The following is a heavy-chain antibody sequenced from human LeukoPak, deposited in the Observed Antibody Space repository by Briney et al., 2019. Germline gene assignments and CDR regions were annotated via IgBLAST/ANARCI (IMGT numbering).Heavy chain of an antibody. Sequence: SETLSLTCTVSGGSINNYYWSWIRQPPGKGLEWIGYIYYSGATNYNPALKSRVTVSVDTSNNQFSLKLTSVTAADTAVYYCARAPAPSGGVIVIFDYWGQGTLVTVSS. CDR2: IYYSGAT. J-gene: IGHJ4*02. CDR1: GGSINNYY. V-gene: IGHV4-59*01. CDR3: ARAPAPSGGVIVIFDY. D-gene: IGHD3-16*02.